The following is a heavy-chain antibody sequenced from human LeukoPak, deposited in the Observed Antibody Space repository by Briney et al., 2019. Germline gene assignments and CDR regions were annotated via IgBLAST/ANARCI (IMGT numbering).Heavy chain of an antibody. D-gene: IGHD1-1*01. CDR3: ARAGNNWSFDY. J-gene: IGHJ4*02. CDR2: IYYRGNT. CDR1: RGAISSYY. V-gene: IGHV4-59*01. Sequence: SETLSLTCTVSRGAISSYYWSWIRQPPGKGLEWIGYIYYRGNTNYNPSLKSRVTMAVDTSKNQFSLKVSSVTAADTAVYYCARAGNNWSFDYWGQGTLVTVSS.